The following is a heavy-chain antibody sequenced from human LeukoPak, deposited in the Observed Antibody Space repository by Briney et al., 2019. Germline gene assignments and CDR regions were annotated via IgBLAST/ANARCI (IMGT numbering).Heavy chain of an antibody. D-gene: IGHD4/OR15-4a*01. CDR2: IKRDGSEK. J-gene: IGHJ6*02. CDR3: ARDLAAGAYYYGMDV. Sequence: GGSLRLSCAASGFTFSSYWMSWVRQAPGKGLEWVANIKRDGSEKYYVDSVKGRFTISRDNAKNSLYLQMNSLRAEDTAVYYCARDLAAGAYYYGMDVWGQGTTVTVSS. V-gene: IGHV3-7*03. CDR1: GFTFSSYW.